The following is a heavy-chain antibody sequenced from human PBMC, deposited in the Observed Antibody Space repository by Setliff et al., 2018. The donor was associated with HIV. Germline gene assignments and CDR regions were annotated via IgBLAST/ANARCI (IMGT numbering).Heavy chain of an antibody. V-gene: IGHV4-38-2*01. CDR2: IYHSGST. CDR1: GYSLSSGYF. CDR3: ASTSRRLGDSSGNEGAFDI. Sequence: SETLSLTCAVSGYSLSSGYFWGWIRQPPGKGLEWIGSIYHSGSTYYNPSLKSRVPISVDTSKNQFSLKLSSVTAADTAVYYCASTSRRLGDSSGNEGAFDIWGQGTMVTVSS. J-gene: IGHJ3*02. D-gene: IGHD3-22*01.